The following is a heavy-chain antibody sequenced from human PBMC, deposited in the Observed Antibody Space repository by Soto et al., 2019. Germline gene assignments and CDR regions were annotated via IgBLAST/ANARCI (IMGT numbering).Heavy chain of an antibody. CDR3: ARDPNPNNSSSWTNYYYYYYMDV. J-gene: IGHJ6*03. D-gene: IGHD6-13*01. Sequence: GGSLRLSCAASGFTFSSYSMNWVRQAPGKGLEWVSYISSSSSTIYYADSVKGRFTISRDNAKNPLYLQMNSLRAEDTAVYYCARDPNPNNSSSWTNYYYYYYMDVWGKGTTVTVSS. CDR1: GFTFSSYS. CDR2: ISSSSSTI. V-gene: IGHV3-48*01.